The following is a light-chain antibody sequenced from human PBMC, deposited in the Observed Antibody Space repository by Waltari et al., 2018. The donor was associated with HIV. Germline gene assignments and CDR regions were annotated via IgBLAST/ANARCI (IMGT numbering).Light chain of an antibody. CDR1: QNINNY. J-gene: IGKJ5*01. CDR3: QHTFISPQT. Sequence: IQMTQPPSSLSPSVGDRVPVTRRAHQNINNYLNWYQQQPGNAPRLLIFAASNLQSGVPSRFSGSGSGTDFTLSVTSLQPEDFATYYCQHTFISPQTFGQGTRLEIK. V-gene: IGKV1-39*01. CDR2: AAS.